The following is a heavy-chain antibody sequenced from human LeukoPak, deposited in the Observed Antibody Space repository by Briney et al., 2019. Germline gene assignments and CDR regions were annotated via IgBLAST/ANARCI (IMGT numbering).Heavy chain of an antibody. Sequence: GESLKISCKGSGYDFSTYWIAWLRQMPGKGLELMGIIYPGDSDTRYSPSFQGQVTISADKSISTAYLQWNSVKASDTTIYYCARRGPTSNYFDPWGQGTLVIVSS. CDR2: IYPGDSDT. D-gene: IGHD1-7*01. J-gene: IGHJ5*02. CDR1: GYDFSTYW. CDR3: ARRGPTSNYFDP. V-gene: IGHV5-51*01.